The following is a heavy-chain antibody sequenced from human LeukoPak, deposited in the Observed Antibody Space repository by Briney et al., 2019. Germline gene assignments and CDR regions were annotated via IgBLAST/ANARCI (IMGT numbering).Heavy chain of an antibody. J-gene: IGHJ5*02. CDR3: AKGSRIVVVPAAVPFDP. V-gene: IGHV3-23*01. CDR2: ISGSGGST. CDR1: GFTFSSYA. D-gene: IGHD2-2*01. Sequence: PGGSLRLSCAASGFTFSSYAMSWVRQAPGKGLEWVSAISGSGGSTYYADSVKGRFTISRDNSKNTLYLQMSSLRAEDTAVYYCAKGSRIVVVPAAVPFDPWGQGTLVTVSS.